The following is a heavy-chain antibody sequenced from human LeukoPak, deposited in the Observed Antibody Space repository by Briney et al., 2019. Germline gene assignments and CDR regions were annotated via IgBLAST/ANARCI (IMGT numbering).Heavy chain of an antibody. CDR3: ARAPGDGVDY. CDR1: GGTFSSYA. V-gene: IGHV1-8*02. Sequence: GASVRVSCTASGGTFSSYAISWVRQAPGQGLEWMGWMNPNSGNTGYAQKFQGRVTMTRNTSISTAYMELSSLRSEDTAVYYCARAPGDGVDYWGQGTLVTVSS. D-gene: IGHD3-10*01. CDR2: MNPNSGNT. J-gene: IGHJ4*02.